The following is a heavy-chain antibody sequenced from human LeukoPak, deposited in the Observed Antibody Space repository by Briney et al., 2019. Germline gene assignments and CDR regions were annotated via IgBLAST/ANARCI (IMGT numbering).Heavy chain of an antibody. J-gene: IGHJ4*02. D-gene: IGHD2-15*01. Sequence: GGSLRLSCAASGFTVSSNYMSWVRQAPGKGLEWVSTIYSGGSTYYADSVKGRFTISRDNSKNTLYLQMNSLRAEDTAVYYCARETLLGLLDYWGQGTLVTVSS. V-gene: IGHV3-53*01. CDR2: IYSGGST. CDR1: GFTVSSNY. CDR3: ARETLLGLLDY.